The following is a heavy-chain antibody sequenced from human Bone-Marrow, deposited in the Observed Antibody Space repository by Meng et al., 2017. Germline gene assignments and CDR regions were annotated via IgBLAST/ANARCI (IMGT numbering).Heavy chain of an antibody. CDR3: ATGAAAADH. Sequence: GESLKISCAASGFTFSSYAMSWVRQAPGKGLEWVGRIKSNSDGGTTDYAAPVKGRFTISRDDSKNTLYLQMNSLITEDTAVYFCATGAAAADHWGQGTLVTVSS. V-gene: IGHV3-15*01. D-gene: IGHD6-13*01. CDR2: IKSNSDGGTT. J-gene: IGHJ4*02. CDR1: GFTFSSYA.